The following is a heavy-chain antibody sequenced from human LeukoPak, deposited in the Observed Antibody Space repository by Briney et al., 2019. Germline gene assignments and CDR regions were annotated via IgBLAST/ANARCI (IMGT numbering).Heavy chain of an antibody. CDR2: IRYYGSNK. CDR1: GFTFSSYG. V-gene: IGHV3-30*02. Sequence: GGSLTLSCAASGFTFSSYGIHWVRQAPCRGLEWVAFIRYYGSNKYYADSVKGRFTISRDNPKKTQYLQMNSLKVDDTPVYYCAKSWNYYDSSGHDALHLWPQSTMVSVSS. D-gene: IGHD3-22*01. CDR3: AKSWNYYDSSGHDALHL. J-gene: IGHJ3*01.